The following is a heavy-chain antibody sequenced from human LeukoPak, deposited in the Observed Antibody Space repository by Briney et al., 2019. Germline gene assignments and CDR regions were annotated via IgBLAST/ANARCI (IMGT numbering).Heavy chain of an antibody. V-gene: IGHV3-30*18. D-gene: IGHD1-1*01. Sequence: GGSLRLSCAASGFTFSSYGMHWVRQAPGKGLEWVAVISYDGSNKYYADSVKGRFTISRDNSKNTLYLQMNSLRAEDTAVYYCAKWKTAGDYWGQGTLVTVSS. CDR3: AKWKTAGDY. CDR2: ISYDGSNK. CDR1: GFTFSSYG. J-gene: IGHJ4*02.